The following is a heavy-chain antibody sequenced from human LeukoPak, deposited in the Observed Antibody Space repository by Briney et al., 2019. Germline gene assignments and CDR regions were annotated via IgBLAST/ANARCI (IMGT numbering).Heavy chain of an antibody. D-gene: IGHD5-18*01. Sequence: SETLSLTCAVYGGSFSGYYWSWIRQPPGKGLEWIGEINHSGSTNYNPSLKSRVTISVDTSKNQFSLKLSSVTAADTAVYYCARFDSGYGYYFDSWGQGTLVTVSS. CDR3: ARFDSGYGYYFDS. CDR2: INHSGST. V-gene: IGHV4-34*01. CDR1: GGSFSGYY. J-gene: IGHJ4*02.